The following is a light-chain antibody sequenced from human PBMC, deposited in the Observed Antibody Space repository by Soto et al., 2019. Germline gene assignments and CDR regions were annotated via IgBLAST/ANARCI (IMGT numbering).Light chain of an antibody. Sequence: DIQMTQSPSSVSASVGDRVIITCRASQGISSWLAWYQHKPGTAPKLLIYAASTLQTGVPSRFSGSGSGTXXXXTXSSLQPEDFATYYCQQAISFPLTFGGGTKVEIK. J-gene: IGKJ4*01. V-gene: IGKV1-12*01. CDR3: QQAISFPLT. CDR2: AAS. CDR1: QGISSW.